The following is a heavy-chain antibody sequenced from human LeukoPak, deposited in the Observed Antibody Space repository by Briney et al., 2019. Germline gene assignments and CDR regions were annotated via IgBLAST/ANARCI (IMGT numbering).Heavy chain of an antibody. CDR2: IYYSGST. CDR1: GGSISSSSYY. Sequence: KPSETLSLTCTVSGGSISSSSYYWGWIRQPPGKGLEWIGSIYYSGSTYYNPSLKSRVTISVDTSKNQFSLKLSSVTAADTAAYYCARHYDSRLFDYWGQGTLVTVSS. J-gene: IGHJ4*02. D-gene: IGHD3-22*01. V-gene: IGHV4-39*01. CDR3: ARHYDSRLFDY.